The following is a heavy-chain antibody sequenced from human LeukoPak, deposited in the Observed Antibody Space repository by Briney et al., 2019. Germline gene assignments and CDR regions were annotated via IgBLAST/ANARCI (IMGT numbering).Heavy chain of an antibody. V-gene: IGHV3-23*01. Sequence: GGSLRLPCAASGFTFSKYGMNWVRQAPGKGLEWVSGIGVGGTTYYADSVKGRFTISRDTSKNTLYLQMNSLRAEDTAVYYCAKAQGYYDCWGQGTLVTVSS. CDR3: AKAQGYYDC. CDR1: GFTFSKYG. D-gene: IGHD3-22*01. CDR2: IGVGGTT. J-gene: IGHJ4*02.